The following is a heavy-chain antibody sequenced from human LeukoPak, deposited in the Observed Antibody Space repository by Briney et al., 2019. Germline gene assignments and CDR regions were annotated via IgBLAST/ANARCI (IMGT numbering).Heavy chain of an antibody. CDR2: IYHSGST. J-gene: IGHJ4*02. Sequence: SETLSLTCVVSGGSISNCNWWSWLRQPPGKGLEWIGEIYHSGSTNYNPSLKSRVTISVDKSKNQFSLKLSSVTAADTAVYYCARAYYDRSGYYLGYWGQGTRVTVSS. V-gene: IGHV4-4*02. CDR1: GGSISNCNW. CDR3: ARAYYDRSGYYLGY. D-gene: IGHD3-22*01.